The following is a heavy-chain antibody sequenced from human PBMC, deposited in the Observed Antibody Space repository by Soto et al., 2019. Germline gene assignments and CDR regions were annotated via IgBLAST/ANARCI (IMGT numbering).Heavy chain of an antibody. D-gene: IGHD3-10*01. CDR2: ISYDGRTK. Sequence: QVQLVESGGGVVQSGGSLSLSCAASGFTFSHPGMQWVRQAPGKGLEWVAVISYDGRTKYFGDSVKGRFTISRDKSKNTLYLQLNRLRAEDTAVSYCAHSHRITLARGNYSNDAFDVWGQGTMVTVSS. J-gene: IGHJ3*01. V-gene: IGHV3-30*03. CDR3: AHSHRITLARGNYSNDAFDV. CDR1: GFTFSHPG.